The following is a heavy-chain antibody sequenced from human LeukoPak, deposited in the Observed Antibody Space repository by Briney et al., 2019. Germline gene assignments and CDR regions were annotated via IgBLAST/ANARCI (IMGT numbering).Heavy chain of an antibody. CDR1: GFTFSNYW. CDR3: ARDLTGDGDY. V-gene: IGHV3-74*01. D-gene: IGHD7-27*01. J-gene: IGHJ4*02. Sequence: AGGSLRLSCAAPGFTFSNYWMPWLRHAPGKGLVWVSGINTDGSRKTYADSVKGRFTISRDNAKNTLYLQMNSLRAEDTAVYYCARDLTGDGDYWGPGTLVTVSS. CDR2: INTDGSRK.